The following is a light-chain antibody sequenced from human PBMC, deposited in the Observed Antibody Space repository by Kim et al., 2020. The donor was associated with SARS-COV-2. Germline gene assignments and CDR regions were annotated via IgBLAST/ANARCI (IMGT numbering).Light chain of an antibody. CDR1: QSISSIY. CDR3: QQYGSSPWT. Sequence: PGERATLSCRASQSISSIYLAWYQHKPGQAPRLLIYGASSRATGIPDRFSGSGSGTDFTLTISRLEPEDFAVYFCQQYGSSPWTFGQGTKVDIK. CDR2: GAS. J-gene: IGKJ1*01. V-gene: IGKV3-20*01.